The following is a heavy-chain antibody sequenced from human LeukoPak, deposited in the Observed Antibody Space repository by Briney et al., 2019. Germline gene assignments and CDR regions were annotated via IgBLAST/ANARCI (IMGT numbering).Heavy chain of an antibody. CDR1: GFTFSSYS. D-gene: IGHD3-16*02. CDR3: ARESLTTLDY. V-gene: IGHV3-21*01. Sequence: GGSLRLSCAASGFTFSSYSMNWVRQAPGKGLEWVSSISSSSSHIYYADSVKGRFTISRDNAKNSLYLQMNSLRAEDTAVYYCARESLTTLDYWGQGTLVTVSS. J-gene: IGHJ4*02. CDR2: ISSSSSHI.